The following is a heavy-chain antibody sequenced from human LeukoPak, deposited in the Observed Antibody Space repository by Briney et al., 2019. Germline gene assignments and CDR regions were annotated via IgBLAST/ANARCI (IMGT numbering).Heavy chain of an antibody. Sequence: PSETLSLTCGECGGSICGYYWTWMRPPPGKGLEWIAYRYYSGSTTYNPSLKSRVTISVDTSKSQFSLKLISVTAADTAIYYCARVRGDFETDWGQGTLVTVSS. D-gene: IGHD3-16*01. CDR3: ARVRGDFETD. CDR2: RYYSGST. V-gene: IGHV4-59*01. CDR1: GGSICGYY. J-gene: IGHJ1*01.